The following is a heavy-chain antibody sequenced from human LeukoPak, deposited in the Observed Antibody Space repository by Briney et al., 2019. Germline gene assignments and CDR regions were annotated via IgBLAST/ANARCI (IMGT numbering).Heavy chain of an antibody. D-gene: IGHD3-22*01. J-gene: IGHJ4*02. CDR2: IIPIFGTA. V-gene: IGHV1-69*01. CDR3: ARDLDGYYYDSSGYCHTLRY. CDR1: GGTFSSYA. Sequence: GSSVKVSCKASGGTFSSYAISWVRQAPGQGLEWMGGIIPIFGTANYAQKFQGRVTITADESTSTAYMELSSLRSEDTAVYYCARDLDGYYYDSSGYCHTLRYWGQGTLVTVSS.